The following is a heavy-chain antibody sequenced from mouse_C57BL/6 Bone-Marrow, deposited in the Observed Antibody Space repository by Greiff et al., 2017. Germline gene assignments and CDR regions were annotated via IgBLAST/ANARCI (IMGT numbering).Heavy chain of an antibody. CDR2: IDPSDSYT. CDR1: GYTFTSYW. Sequence: QVQLQQPGAELVMPGASVKLSCKASGYTFTSYWMHWVKQRPGQGLEWIGEIDPSDSYTNYNQKFKGKSTLTVDKSSSTADMQLSSLTSEDSAVYYCARSGDYDVRDYAMDYWGQGTSVTVSS. J-gene: IGHJ4*01. D-gene: IGHD2-4*01. CDR3: ARSGDYDVRDYAMDY. V-gene: IGHV1-69*01.